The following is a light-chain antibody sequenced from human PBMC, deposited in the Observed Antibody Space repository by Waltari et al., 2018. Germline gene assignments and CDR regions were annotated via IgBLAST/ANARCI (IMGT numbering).Light chain of an antibody. V-gene: IGLV2-14*01. J-gene: IGLJ3*02. CDR3: SSHTSAGTV. CDR1: SSDVGGFNY. CDR2: EVN. Sequence: QSALTQPASVSGSPGQSITISCSGTSSDVGGFNYVSWYQQHPGKVPKLMIYEVNNRPSGVSNRFSGSKSGNTASLTISGLQAEDEADYYCSSHTSAGTVFGGGTKLTVL.